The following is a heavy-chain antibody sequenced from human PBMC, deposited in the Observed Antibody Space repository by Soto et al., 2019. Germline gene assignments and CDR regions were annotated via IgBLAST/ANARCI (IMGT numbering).Heavy chain of an antibody. Sequence: SETLSLTCTVSGGSISSYCWSWIRQPPGKGLEWIGYIYYSGSTNYNPSLKSRVTISVDTSKNQFSLKLSSVTAADTAVYYCARVDAPIAVAGTWSDYYYYYMDVWGKGTTVTVSS. CDR3: ARVDAPIAVAGTWSDYYYYYMDV. J-gene: IGHJ6*03. V-gene: IGHV4-59*01. CDR2: IYYSGST. D-gene: IGHD6-19*01. CDR1: GGSISSYC.